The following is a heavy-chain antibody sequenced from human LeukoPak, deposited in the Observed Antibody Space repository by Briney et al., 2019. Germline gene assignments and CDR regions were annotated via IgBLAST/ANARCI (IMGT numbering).Heavy chain of an antibody. CDR2: IYTSGST. CDR3: ARYRGGPMEAWFDP. Sequence: PSETLSLTCTVSGGSISSSSYYWGWIRQPPGKGLEWIGRIYTSGSTNYNPSLKSRVTISVDTSKNQFSLKLSSVTAADTAVYYCARYRGGPMEAWFDPWGQGTLVTVSS. V-gene: IGHV4-39*07. D-gene: IGHD3-10*01. CDR1: GGSISSSSYY. J-gene: IGHJ5*02.